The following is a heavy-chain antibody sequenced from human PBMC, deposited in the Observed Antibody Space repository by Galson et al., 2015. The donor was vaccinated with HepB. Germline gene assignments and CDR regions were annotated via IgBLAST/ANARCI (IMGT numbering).Heavy chain of an antibody. CDR1: GFRFSGYR. D-gene: IGHD5-18*01. CDR2: ISGSSNTI. CDR3: ARAPAGRGYNFYYFDY. V-gene: IGHV3-48*02. Sequence: SLRLSCAASGFRFSGYRINWVRQAPGKGLEWISYISGSSNTIYYADTVKGRITIPRDNAKNTLYLQMNKLRDEDTGVYYCARAPAGRGYNFYYFDYWGQGTLVTVSS. J-gene: IGHJ4*02.